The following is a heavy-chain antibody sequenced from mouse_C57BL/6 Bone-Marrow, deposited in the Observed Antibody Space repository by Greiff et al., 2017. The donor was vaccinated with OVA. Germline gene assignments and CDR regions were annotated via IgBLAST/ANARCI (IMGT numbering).Heavy chain of an antibody. V-gene: IGHV1-50*01. D-gene: IGHD3-2*02. CDR2: IDPSDSYT. Sequence: QVQLQQPGAELVKPGASVKLSCKASGYTFTSYWMQWVKQRPGQGLEWIGEIDPSDSYTNYNQKFKGKATLTVDTSSSTAYMQLSSLTSEDSAVYYCARQLRPLDYWGQGTSVTVSS. CDR1: GYTFTSYW. J-gene: IGHJ4*01. CDR3: ARQLRPLDY.